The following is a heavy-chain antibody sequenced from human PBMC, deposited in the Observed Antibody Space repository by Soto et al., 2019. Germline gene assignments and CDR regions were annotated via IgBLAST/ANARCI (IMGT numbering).Heavy chain of an antibody. D-gene: IGHD2-15*01. J-gene: IGHJ4*02. CDR2: ISGSGGST. CDR3: AKDLSGGSHRLD. Sequence: EVQLLESGGGLVQPGGSLRLSCAASGFTFSSYAMSWVRQAPGKGLEWVSAISGSGGSTYYADSVKGRFTISRDNSKYTRYLQMNSLRAEDTAVYYCAKDLSGGSHRLDWGQGTLVTVSS. V-gene: IGHV3-23*01. CDR1: GFTFSSYA.